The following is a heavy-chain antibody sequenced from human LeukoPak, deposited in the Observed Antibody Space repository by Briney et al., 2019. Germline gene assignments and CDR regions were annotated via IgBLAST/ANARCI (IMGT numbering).Heavy chain of an antibody. CDR3: ARYYGSGSKTVRAIDY. CDR1: GGSLISSSDL. V-gene: IGHV4-39*07. D-gene: IGHD3-10*01. J-gene: IGHJ4*02. Sequence: KTSETLSLTCTVSGGSLISSSDLWVWIRQPPGKGLEWIGGIYYSGSTYYDPSLKSRINISIDTSKNQFFLRVTSVTAADTAVYYCARYYGSGSKTVRAIDYWGQGTLVIVSS. CDR2: IYYSGST.